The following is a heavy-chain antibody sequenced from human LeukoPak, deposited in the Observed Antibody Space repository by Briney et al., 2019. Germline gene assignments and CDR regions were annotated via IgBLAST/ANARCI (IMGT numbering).Heavy chain of an antibody. CDR1: GFTFSSYG. V-gene: IGHV3-74*01. J-gene: IGHJ4*02. Sequence: GGSLRLSCAASGFTFSSYGMHWVRQVPGKGLVWVSGISSDGSITIYADSVKGRFTISRDNAKNSLYLQMNSLRAEDTAFYYCARGKMVGATAWGGLDYWGQGTLVTVSS. D-gene: IGHD1-26*01. CDR3: ARGKMVGATAWGGLDY. CDR2: ISSDGSIT.